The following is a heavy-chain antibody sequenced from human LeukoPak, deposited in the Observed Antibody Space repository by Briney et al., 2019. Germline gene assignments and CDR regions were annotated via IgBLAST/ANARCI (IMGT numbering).Heavy chain of an antibody. CDR1: GFTFSSYA. V-gene: IGHV3-23*01. J-gene: IGHJ4*02. CDR3: ATYYGILTGYYFC. D-gene: IGHD3-9*01. Sequence: GGSLRLSCAASGFTFSSYAMSWVRQAPGKGLEWVSAISGSGGSTYYADSVKGRFTISRDNSKNTLYLQMSSLRAEDTAVYYCATYYGILTGYYFCWGQGTLVTVSS. CDR2: ISGSGGST.